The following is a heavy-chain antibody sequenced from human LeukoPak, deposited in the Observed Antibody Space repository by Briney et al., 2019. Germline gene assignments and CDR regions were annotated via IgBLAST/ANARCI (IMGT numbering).Heavy chain of an antibody. CDR3: ASQYSSGWYDY. V-gene: IGHV4-59*01. CDR2: IYYSGST. Sequence: SETLSLTCTVSGGSISSYYWSWIRQPPGKGLGWIGYIYYSGSTNYNPSLKSRVTISVDTSKNQFSLKLSSVTAADTAVYYCASQYSSGWYDYWGQGTLVTVSS. D-gene: IGHD6-19*01. CDR1: GGSISSYY. J-gene: IGHJ4*02.